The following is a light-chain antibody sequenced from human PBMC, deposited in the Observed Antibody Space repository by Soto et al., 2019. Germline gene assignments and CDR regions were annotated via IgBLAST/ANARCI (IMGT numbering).Light chain of an antibody. J-gene: IGKJ1*01. V-gene: IGKV3-15*01. CDR3: QQYNNCWT. CDR1: QSVSSN. Sequence: EIVMTQSPATLSVSPGERATLSCRASQSVSSNLAWYQKKPGQAPRLLIYGASTRSTGIPTRFSGSGSGTESTLTISILQSEDFAVYYCQQYNNCWTFGQGTTVEIK. CDR2: GAS.